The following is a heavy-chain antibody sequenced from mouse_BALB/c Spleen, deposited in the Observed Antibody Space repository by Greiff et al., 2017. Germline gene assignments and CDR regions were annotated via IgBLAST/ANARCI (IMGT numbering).Heavy chain of an antibody. D-gene: IGHD1-1*02. Sequence: EVQRVESGGGLVQPGGSRKLSCAASGFTFSSFGMHWVRQAPEKGLEWVAYISSGSSTIYYADTVKGRFTISRDNPKNTLFLQMTSLRSEDTAMYYCARSRDGAWFAYWGQGTLVTVSA. CDR1: GFTFSSFG. CDR3: ARSRDGAWFAY. CDR2: ISSGSSTI. V-gene: IGHV5-17*02. J-gene: IGHJ3*01.